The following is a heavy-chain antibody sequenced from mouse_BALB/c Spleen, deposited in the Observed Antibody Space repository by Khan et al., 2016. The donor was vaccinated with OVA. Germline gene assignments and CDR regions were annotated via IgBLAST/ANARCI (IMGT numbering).Heavy chain of an antibody. CDR3: KSAYDSAYFDY. CDR2: IYPGISDT. D-gene: IGHD2-4*01. CDR1: GYSFASYW. J-gene: IGHJ2*01. V-gene: IGHV1-5*01. Sequence: VQLKQSGTVLARPGASVKMSCKASGYSFASYWMHWIKQRPGQGLEWIGTIYPGISDTRYNQKFKGKATLTAVSSASTAYMHFSSLTNEDSAVYYCKSAYDSAYFDYWGQGTTLTVSS.